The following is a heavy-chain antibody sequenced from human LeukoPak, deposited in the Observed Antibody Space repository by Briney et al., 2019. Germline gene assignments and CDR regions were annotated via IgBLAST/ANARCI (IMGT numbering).Heavy chain of an antibody. V-gene: IGHV1-69*06. CDR3: AKPARTDYADY. CDR2: IIPIFGTA. D-gene: IGHD1-14*01. CDR1: GGTFSSYA. Sequence: GASVKVSCKASGGTFSSYAISWVRQAPGQGLEWMGGIIPIFGTANYAQKFQGRVTITADKSTSTAYMELSSLRSEDTAVYYCAKPARTDYADYWGQGTLVTVSS. J-gene: IGHJ4*02.